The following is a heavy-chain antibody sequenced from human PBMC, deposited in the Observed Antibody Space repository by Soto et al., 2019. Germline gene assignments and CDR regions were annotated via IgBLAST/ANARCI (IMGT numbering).Heavy chain of an antibody. J-gene: IGHJ4*02. CDR1: GGSISSGGYS. CDR3: ARGTPFGY. CDR2: IYHSGST. D-gene: IGHD3-10*01. V-gene: IGHV4-30-2*01. Sequence: QLQLQESGSGLVKPSQTLSLTCAVSGGSISSGGYSWSWIRQPPGKGLGWIGYIYHSGSTNYNPSRXXXVXXSVDRSKTQFSLKLSSVTAADTAVYYCARGTPFGYWGQGTLVTVSS.